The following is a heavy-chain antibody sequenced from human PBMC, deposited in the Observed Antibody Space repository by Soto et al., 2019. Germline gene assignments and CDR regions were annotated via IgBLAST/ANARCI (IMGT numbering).Heavy chain of an antibody. CDR3: ARDGPILYYDILTVGNFDY. J-gene: IGHJ4*02. V-gene: IGHV1-2*04. D-gene: IGHD3-9*01. CDR1: GYTFTGYY. Sequence: ASVKVSCKASGYTFTGYYMHWVRQAPGQGLEWMGWINPNSGGTNYAQKFQGWVTMTRDTSISTAYMELRRLRSDDTAVYYCARDGPILYYDILTVGNFDYWGQGTLVTVSS. CDR2: INPNSGGT.